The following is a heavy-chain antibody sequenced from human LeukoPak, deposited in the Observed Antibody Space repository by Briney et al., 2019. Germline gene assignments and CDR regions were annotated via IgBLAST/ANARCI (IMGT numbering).Heavy chain of an antibody. D-gene: IGHD3-22*01. CDR2: ISAYNGNT. Sequence: ASVKVSCKDSGYTFTSYGISWVRQAPAQGLEWMGWISAYNGNTNYAQKVQGRVTMTTDTTTSTDHMELRSLRSDDTAVYYCARGPYCYDSSGYYTLDYYYYGMDVWGQGTTVTVSS. J-gene: IGHJ6*02. V-gene: IGHV1-18*01. CDR3: ARGPYCYDSSGYYTLDYYYYGMDV. CDR1: GYTFTSYG.